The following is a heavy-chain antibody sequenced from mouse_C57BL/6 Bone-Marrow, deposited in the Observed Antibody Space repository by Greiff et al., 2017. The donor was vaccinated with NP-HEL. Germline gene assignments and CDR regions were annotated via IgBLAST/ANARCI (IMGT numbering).Heavy chain of an antibody. CDR1: GYTFTDYY. J-gene: IGHJ4*01. V-gene: IGHV1-26*01. Sequence: EVQLQQSGPELVKPGASVKISCKASGYTFTDYYMNWVKQSHGKSLEWIGDINPNNGGTSYNQKFKGKATLTVDKSSSTAYMELRSLTSEDSAVYYCARRGYSNYHVTMDYWGQGTSVTVSS. CDR3: ARRGYSNYHVTMDY. CDR2: INPNNGGT. D-gene: IGHD2-5*01.